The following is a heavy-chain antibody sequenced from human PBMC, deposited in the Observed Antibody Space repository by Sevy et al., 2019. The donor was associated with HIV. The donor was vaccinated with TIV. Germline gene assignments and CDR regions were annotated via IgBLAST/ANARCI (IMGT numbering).Heavy chain of an antibody. CDR1: GFNISIDF. D-gene: IGHD3-16*01. CDR3: VRSLGGPLNQ. Sequence: GGSLRLSCAASGFNISIDFMSWVRQAPGKGLECLSVIYKNSQAYYMDSVMGRFTISRDNSRIRLYLHMTSLRVEDTAKYYCVRSLGGPLNQWGQGTLVTVSS. V-gene: IGHV3-53*01. J-gene: IGHJ4*02. CDR2: IYKNSQA.